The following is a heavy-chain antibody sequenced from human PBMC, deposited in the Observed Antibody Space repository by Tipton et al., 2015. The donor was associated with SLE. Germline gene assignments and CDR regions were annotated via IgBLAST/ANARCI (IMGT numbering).Heavy chain of an antibody. CDR2: IYISGSGSI. CDR3: ARRRFQSASDS. D-gene: IGHD2-21*01. J-gene: IGHJ4*02. Sequence: TLSLTCTVSGGSMTSFYWSWIRQPAGKGLEWIGRIYISGSGSINYNPSLKSRVTMSVDTSMNQFSLKVFSVTAADTAVYYCARRRFQSASDSWGQGTVVSVSS. V-gene: IGHV4-4*07. CDR1: GGSMTSFY.